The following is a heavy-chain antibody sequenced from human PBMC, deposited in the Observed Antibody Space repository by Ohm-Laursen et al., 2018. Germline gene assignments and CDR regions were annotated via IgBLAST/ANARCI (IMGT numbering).Heavy chain of an antibody. CDR1: GESFSGSY. D-gene: IGHD1-7*01. Sequence: SKTLSLTCTVYGESFSGSYCSWIRQPPGKGLEWIGEINHRGTTNYKSSLKSRVTISVDTSKNQLSLELTSVTAADTAVYYCVRGGPGGTPDDYWGQGTLVTVSS. J-gene: IGHJ4*02. CDR3: VRGGPGGTPDDY. V-gene: IGHV4-34*01. CDR2: INHRGTT.